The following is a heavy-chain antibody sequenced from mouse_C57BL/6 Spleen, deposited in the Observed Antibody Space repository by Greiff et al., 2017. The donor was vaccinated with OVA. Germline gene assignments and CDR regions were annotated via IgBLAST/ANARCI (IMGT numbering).Heavy chain of an antibody. CDR2: ISYDGSN. J-gene: IGHJ1*03. D-gene: IGHD1-1*01. V-gene: IGHV3-6*01. CDR3: ARDLDYGSSPDWYFDV. Sequence: EVKLQESGPGLVKPSQSLSLTCSVTGYSITSGYYWNWIRQFPGNKLEWMGYISYDGSNNYNPSLKNRISITRDTSKNQFFLKLNSVTTEDTATYYCARDLDYGSSPDWYFDVWGTGTTVTVSS. CDR1: GYSITSGYY.